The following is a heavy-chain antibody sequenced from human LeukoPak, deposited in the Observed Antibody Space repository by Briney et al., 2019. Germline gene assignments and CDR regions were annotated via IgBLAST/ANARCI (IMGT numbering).Heavy chain of an antibody. CDR2: ISYDGSNK. D-gene: IGHD3-10*01. Sequence: GGSLRLSCAASGFTFSNYAMHWVRQAPGKWPEWVALISYDGSNKNYADSVKGRFTISRDNSKNTLYLQMNSLRAEDTAVYYCAGTMVRGVIMFWGQGTLVTVSS. CDR1: GFTFSNYA. J-gene: IGHJ4*02. V-gene: IGHV3-30*04. CDR3: AGTMVRGVIMF.